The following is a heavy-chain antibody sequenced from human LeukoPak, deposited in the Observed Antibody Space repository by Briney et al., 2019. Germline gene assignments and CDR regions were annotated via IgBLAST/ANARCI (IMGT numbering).Heavy chain of an antibody. Sequence: PSETLSLTCTVSGGSISSYYWSWIRQPPGKGLEWIGYIYHSGGTNYNPSLKSRVTISVDTSKNQFSLKLSSVTAADTAVHHCARYYYDSSGWYYFDYWGQGTLVTVSS. CDR1: GGSISSYY. CDR3: ARYYYDSSGWYYFDY. V-gene: IGHV4-59*01. CDR2: IYHSGGT. D-gene: IGHD3-22*01. J-gene: IGHJ4*02.